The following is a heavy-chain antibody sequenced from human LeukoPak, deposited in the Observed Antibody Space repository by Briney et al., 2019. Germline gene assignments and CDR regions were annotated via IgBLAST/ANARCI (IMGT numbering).Heavy chain of an antibody. D-gene: IGHD3-22*01. V-gene: IGHV3-66*01. J-gene: IGHJ4*02. CDR3: ARTYYYDSSGPD. CDR1: GFTDSTNY. Sequence: GGSLRLSCAASGFTDSTNYLSWVRQAPGKGLEWVSVIYSGGTTHYADSVKGRFTISRDNSKNTLYLQMNSLRVEDTAVYYCARTYYYDSSGPDWGQGTLVTVSS. CDR2: IYSGGTT.